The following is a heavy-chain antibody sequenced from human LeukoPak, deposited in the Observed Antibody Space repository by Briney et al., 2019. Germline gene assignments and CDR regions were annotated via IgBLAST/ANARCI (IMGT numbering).Heavy chain of an antibody. V-gene: IGHV4-59*12. CDR3: ARLYGNFQNYYDY. CDR1: GGSISPYY. CDR2: IYYSGST. J-gene: IGHJ4*02. Sequence: SETLSLTCTVSGGSISPYYWSWIRQPPGKGLEWIGYIYYSGSTNYNPSLRGRVTISVDTSKNHFSVKLTSVTTADTAVYYCARLYGNFQNYYDYWGQGTLVTVSS. D-gene: IGHD1-7*01.